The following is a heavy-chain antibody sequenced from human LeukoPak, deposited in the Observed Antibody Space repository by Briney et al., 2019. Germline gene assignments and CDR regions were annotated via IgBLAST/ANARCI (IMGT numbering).Heavy chain of an antibody. CDR2: ISTTSSYI. J-gene: IGHJ4*02. D-gene: IGHD1-1*01. V-gene: IGHV3-21*04. CDR3: ARGYDPIDY. CDR1: GFTFSTYT. Sequence: PGGSLRLSCAASGFTFSTYTMNWVRQAPGKGLEWVASISTTSSYIYYADSVKGRFTISRDNAKNSLYLQMNSLTAEDTAVYYCARGYDPIDYWGQGTLVTVSS.